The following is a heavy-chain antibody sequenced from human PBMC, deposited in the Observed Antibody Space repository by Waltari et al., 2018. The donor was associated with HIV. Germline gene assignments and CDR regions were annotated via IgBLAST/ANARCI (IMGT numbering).Heavy chain of an antibody. CDR1: GFTFSSCG. D-gene: IGHD6-19*01. V-gene: IGHV3-21*01. J-gene: IGHJ6*02. CDR2: ISSSSGHM. CDR3: ASRSSGRVAYGLDV. Sequence: EVQLVESGGGLVKPGGSLRLSCAGSGFTFSSCGMNWVRQAPGKGLEWVAYISSSSGHMKYADSVKGRFTISRDNAKNSLYLQINSLRAEDTAVYYCASRSSGRVAYGLDVWGQGTTVIVSS.